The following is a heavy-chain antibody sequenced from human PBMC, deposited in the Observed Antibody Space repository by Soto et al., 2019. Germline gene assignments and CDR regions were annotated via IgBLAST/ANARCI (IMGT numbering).Heavy chain of an antibody. CDR1: GYTVSIYA. Sequence: ASVEISCKASGYTVSIYAVHWVRQDTGQRLEWMGWINAGNGNTKYSQKFQGRVTITRDTSASTAYMELSSLRSEDTAVYYCARDILFDYWGQGTLVTVSS. D-gene: IGHD2-15*01. CDR2: INAGNGNT. J-gene: IGHJ4*02. V-gene: IGHV1-3*01. CDR3: ARDILFDY.